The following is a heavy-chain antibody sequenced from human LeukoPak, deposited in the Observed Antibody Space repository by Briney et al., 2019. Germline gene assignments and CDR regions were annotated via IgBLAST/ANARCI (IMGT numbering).Heavy chain of an antibody. CDR1: GGSISNYY. V-gene: IGHV4-59*01. D-gene: IGHD5-18*01. CDR3: ARGETAYGMDV. CDR2: IYYSGST. J-gene: IGHJ6*02. Sequence: SETLSLTCTVSGGSISNYYWSWIRQPPGKGLEWIGYIYYSGSTNYNPSLKSRVTISVDTSKNQFSLKLSSVTAADTAVYYCARGETAYGMDVWGQGTTVTVSS.